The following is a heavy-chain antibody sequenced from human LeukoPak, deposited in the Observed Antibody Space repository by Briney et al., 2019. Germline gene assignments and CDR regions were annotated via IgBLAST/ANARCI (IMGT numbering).Heavy chain of an antibody. CDR1: GYTFTSYD. CDR3: ARGIAVAGTDY. CDR2: MNPNRGNT. J-gene: IGHJ4*02. D-gene: IGHD6-19*01. Sequence: ASVNVSCKASGYTFTSYDINWVRQATGQGLEWMGWMNPNRGNTGYAQKFQGRVTMTRNTSIITAYMELSSLRSEDTAVYYCARGIAVAGTDYWGQGTLVTVSS. V-gene: IGHV1-8*01.